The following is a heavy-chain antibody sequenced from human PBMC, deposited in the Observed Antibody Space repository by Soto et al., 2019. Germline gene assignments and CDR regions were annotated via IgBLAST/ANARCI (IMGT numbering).Heavy chain of an antibody. J-gene: IGHJ3*02. Sequence: AISGSGGSTYYADSVKGRFTISRDNSKNTLYLQMNSLRAEDTAVYYCAKELAFGGVIANHPGYAFDIWGQGTMVTVS. CDR2: ISGSGGST. D-gene: IGHD3-16*02. CDR3: AKELAFGGVIANHPGYAFDI. V-gene: IGHV3-23*01.